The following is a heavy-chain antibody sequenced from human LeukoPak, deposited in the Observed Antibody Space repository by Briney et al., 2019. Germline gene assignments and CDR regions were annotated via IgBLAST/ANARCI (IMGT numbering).Heavy chain of an antibody. V-gene: IGHV1-2*02. CDR1: GYTLTGNQ. D-gene: IGHD2/OR15-2a*01. CDR3: ARKSAGFLTA. CDR2: INPSCGDT. J-gene: IGHJ5*02. Sequence: ASVKVSCTASGYTLTGNQTDWLRQAPGQGLEWGGWINPSCGDTLYAQKFQGRVTMTRVKAISSAYLELSSLKSGDTAVYYCARKSAGFLTAWGQGTLVTVSP.